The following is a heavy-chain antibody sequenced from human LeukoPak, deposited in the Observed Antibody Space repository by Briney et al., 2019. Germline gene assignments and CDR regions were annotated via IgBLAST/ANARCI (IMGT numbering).Heavy chain of an antibody. D-gene: IGHD4-23*01. J-gene: IGHJ5*02. CDR1: GYTFTGYY. CDR2: INPNSGGT. V-gene: IGHV1-2*02. Sequence: GASVKVSCKASGYTFTGYYMHWVRQAPGQGLEWMGWINPNSGGTNYAQKFQGRVTMTEDTSTDTAYMELSSLRSEDTAVYYCATDNGGWFDPWGQGTLVTVSS. CDR3: ATDNGGWFDP.